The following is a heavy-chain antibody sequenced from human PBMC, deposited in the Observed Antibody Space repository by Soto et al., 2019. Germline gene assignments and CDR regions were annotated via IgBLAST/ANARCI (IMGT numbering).Heavy chain of an antibody. V-gene: IGHV3-48*02. CDR1: VFSFSIYS. CDR3: VTESSGHPDS. Sequence: EVQLVESGGGLVQPGGSLRLSCAASVFSFSIYSMNWVRQAPGKGLEWVSYISGSSSTIYYADSVRGRFTISRDNAKNSLYLQLSSLREEDTAIYYCVTESSGHPDSWGQGTLVTVSS. CDR2: ISGSSSTI. J-gene: IGHJ4*02. D-gene: IGHD3-22*01.